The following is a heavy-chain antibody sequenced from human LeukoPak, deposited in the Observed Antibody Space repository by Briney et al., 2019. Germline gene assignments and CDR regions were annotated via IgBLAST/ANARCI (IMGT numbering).Heavy chain of an antibody. CDR2: ISAYNGNT. D-gene: IGHD2-2*01. CDR3: ARDVPLGYCSSTSCYFVHPSLDY. Sequence: ASVKVSCKASGYTFTSYGISWVRQAPGQGLEWMGWISAYNGNTNYAQKLQGRVTMTTDTSTSTAYMELRSLRSDDTAVHYCARDVPLGYCSSTSCYFVHPSLDYWGQGTLVTVSS. V-gene: IGHV1-18*01. J-gene: IGHJ4*02. CDR1: GYTFTSYG.